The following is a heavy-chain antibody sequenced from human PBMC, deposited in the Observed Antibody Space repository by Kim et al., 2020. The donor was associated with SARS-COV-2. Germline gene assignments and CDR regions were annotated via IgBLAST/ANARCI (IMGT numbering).Heavy chain of an antibody. D-gene: IGHD6-6*01. J-gene: IGHJ4*02. CDR1: GFKFSDYY. CDR3: ARDLKFSSSTGDFDC. V-gene: IGHV3-11*01. Sequence: GGSLRLSCAASGFKFSDYYMYWIRQAPGKGLEWVSYISYSGNTIHNADSVKGRFTISRDNAKESLYLQMDSLTAEDTAVYYCARDLKFSSSTGDFDCWGQGTLVTVAS. CDR2: ISYSGNTI.